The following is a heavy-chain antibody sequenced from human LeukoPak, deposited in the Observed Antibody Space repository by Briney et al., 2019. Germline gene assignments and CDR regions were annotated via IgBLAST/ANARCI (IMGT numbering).Heavy chain of an antibody. CDR2: IYASGRT. Sequence: SETLSLTCTVSGGSISSGGYSWTWIRQPAGKGLEWIGRIYASGRTNYNPSLKSRVTISVDKSQNQFSLNLSSVTAADTAVYYCAREGNRGFVEVIATTRAYFDYWGQGTPVTVSS. CDR3: AREGNRGFVEVIATTRAYFDY. J-gene: IGHJ4*02. V-gene: IGHV4-61*02. CDR1: GGSISSGGYS. D-gene: IGHD2-15*01.